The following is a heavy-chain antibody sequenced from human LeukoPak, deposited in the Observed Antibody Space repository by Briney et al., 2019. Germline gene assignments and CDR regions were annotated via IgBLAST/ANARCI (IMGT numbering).Heavy chain of an antibody. CDR2: IHYSGSS. J-gene: IGHJ4*02. CDR3: ARYDRGLFFFDD. V-gene: IGHV4-59*08. Sequence: SETLSLTCTVSGASVRNEYWSWIRQPPGKGLEWIGYIHYSGSSNYHPSLGSRVSISLDTSKNQFSLKLKSVTAADTGMYHCARYDRGLFFFDDWGQGTLVTVSS. CDR1: GASVRNEY. D-gene: IGHD1-14*01.